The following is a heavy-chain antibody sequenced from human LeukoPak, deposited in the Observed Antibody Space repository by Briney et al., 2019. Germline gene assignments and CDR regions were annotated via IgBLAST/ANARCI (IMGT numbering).Heavy chain of an antibody. V-gene: IGHV3-23*01. CDR2: ISDTGGNT. CDR3: VKGRTNDY. Sequence: GGSLRLSCAASGFTFSTYAMSWVRQTPERGLEWVSAISDTGGNTFYADSVKGRFTISRDNSKNTLYLQMNSLRAEDTAICYCVKGRTNDYWGQGTLVTVSS. D-gene: IGHD1/OR15-1a*01. J-gene: IGHJ4*02. CDR1: GFTFSTYA.